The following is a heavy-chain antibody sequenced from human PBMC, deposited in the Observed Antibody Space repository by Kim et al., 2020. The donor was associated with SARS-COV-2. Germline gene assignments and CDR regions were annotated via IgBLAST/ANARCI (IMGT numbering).Heavy chain of an antibody. Sequence: DYAAFVKSRISIYPDTSKNQVSLQLNSVTPEDTAVYYCARIAVASRGDDYWGQGTLVTVSS. V-gene: IGHV6-1*01. CDR3: ARIAVASRGDDY. J-gene: IGHJ4*02. D-gene: IGHD6-19*01.